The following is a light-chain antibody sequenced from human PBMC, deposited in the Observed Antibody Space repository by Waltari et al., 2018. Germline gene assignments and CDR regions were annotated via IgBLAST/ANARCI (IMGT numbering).Light chain of an antibody. Sequence: QSALTQPRSVSGSPGQSVTISCTGTSSDVGGYNYVSWYQQHPSKAPKLMIYDVSKRPSGVPDRFSGSKSGNTASLTISGLQTEDEADYFCCSFAGSVYIWVFGGGTKLTVL. CDR3: CSFAGSVYIWV. J-gene: IGLJ3*02. V-gene: IGLV2-11*01. CDR1: SSDVGGYNY. CDR2: DVS.